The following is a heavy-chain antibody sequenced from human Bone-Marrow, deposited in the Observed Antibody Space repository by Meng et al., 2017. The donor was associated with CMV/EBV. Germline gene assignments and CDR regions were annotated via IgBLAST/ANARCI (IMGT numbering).Heavy chain of an antibody. CDR2: INHIGST. J-gene: IGHJ6*02. CDR3: ARDLTVTGTILLRYGRRGGMDV. CDR1: GGSFSGYY. V-gene: IGHV4-34*01. D-gene: IGHD4-17*01. Sequence: SETLSLTCAVYGGSFSGYYWSWIRQPPGKGLEWIGEINHIGSTNYNPSLKSRVTISVDTSKNQFSLKLSSVTAADTAVYYGARDLTVTGTILLRYGRRGGMDVWGQGTTVTVSS.